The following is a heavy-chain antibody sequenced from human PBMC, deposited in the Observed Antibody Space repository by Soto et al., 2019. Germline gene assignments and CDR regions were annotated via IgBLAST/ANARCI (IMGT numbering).Heavy chain of an antibody. CDR1: GGTFSSHT. Sequence: QVQLVQSGAEVKKPGSSVKVSCKASGGTFSSHTINWVRQAPGQGLEWMGRIIPILGITNYAQRFQGRVTIIADKFTSTAYMELSSLRSEDTAVYYCAKDGGRGDDYYYYGMDVWGQGTTVNVSS. CDR3: AKDGGRGDDYYYYGMDV. CDR2: IIPILGIT. V-gene: IGHV1-69*08. J-gene: IGHJ6*02. D-gene: IGHD1-26*01.